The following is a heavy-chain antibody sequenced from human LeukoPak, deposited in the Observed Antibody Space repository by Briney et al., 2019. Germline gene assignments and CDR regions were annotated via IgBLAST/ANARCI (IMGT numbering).Heavy chain of an antibody. D-gene: IGHD3-3*01. V-gene: IGHV4-34*01. CDR1: GGLFDGHY. J-gene: IGHJ4*02. CDR2: ANHAEIT. CDR3: ARAGLRLSGWLREYFYDS. Sequence: SETLSLTCAVYGGLFDGHYWTWIRQSPERGLEWIGEANHAEITHYNPSLRSRLTLSTDASKNQFSLRLTSVSAADTAVYYCARAGLRLSGWLREYFYDSWSQGILVTVSS.